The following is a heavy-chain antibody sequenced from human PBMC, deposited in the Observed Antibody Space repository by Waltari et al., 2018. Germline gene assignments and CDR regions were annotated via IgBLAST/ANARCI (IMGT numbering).Heavy chain of an antibody. CDR2: VDPHNGGI. CDR3: AREVFRFDY. Sequence: QVQLVQSGAEVKKPGASVKLSCAASGYALTASYFHWVRQAPGRGLEWMGYVDPHNGGISYAQRFQGRVTMTRDTSISTVYMELSGLTSDDTAVYYCAREVFRFDYWGQGALVTVSS. J-gene: IGHJ4*02. V-gene: IGHV1-2*02. CDR1: GYALTASY.